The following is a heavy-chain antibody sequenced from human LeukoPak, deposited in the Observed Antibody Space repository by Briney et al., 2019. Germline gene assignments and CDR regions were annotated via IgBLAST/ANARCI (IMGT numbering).Heavy chain of an antibody. CDR3: ARLKAARRGLGASRPT. V-gene: IGHV4-39*07. D-gene: IGHD6-6*01. CDR1: GGSISSSSYY. Sequence: SETLSLTCTVSGGSISSSSYYWGWIRQPPGKGLEWIGEINHSGSTNYNPSLKSRVTISVDTSKNQFSLKLSSVTAADTAVYYCARLKAARRGLGASRPTWGQGTLVTVSS. CDR2: INHSGST. J-gene: IGHJ5*02.